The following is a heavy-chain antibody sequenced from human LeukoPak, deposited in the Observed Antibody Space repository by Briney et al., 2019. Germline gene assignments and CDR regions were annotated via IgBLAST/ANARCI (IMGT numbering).Heavy chain of an antibody. V-gene: IGHV1-18*01. CDR2: ISAYNGNT. CDR1: GYTFTSYG. CDR3: ARAATAMVTPSDY. J-gene: IGHJ4*02. Sequence: ASVKVSCKASGYTFTSYGTSWVRQAPGQGLEWMGWISAYNGNTNYAQNLQGRVTMTTDTSTNTAYMELRSLRSEDTAVYYCARAATAMVTPSDYWGQGTLVTVSS. D-gene: IGHD5-18*01.